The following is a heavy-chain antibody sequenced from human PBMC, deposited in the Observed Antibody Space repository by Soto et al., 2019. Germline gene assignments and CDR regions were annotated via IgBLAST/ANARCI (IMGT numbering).Heavy chain of an antibody. CDR1: GFTFTTYS. CDR2: ISSSSTYI. J-gene: IGHJ4*02. Sequence: PGGSLRLSCEASGFTFTTYSLNWVRQVPGKGLEWVSSISSSSTYIYYSDSVRGRFTISRDNAKNSLYLQMNSLRAEDTAVYYCARDTGRRGNYYFDFWGQGTLVTVSS. V-gene: IGHV3-21*01. CDR3: ARDTGRRGNYYFDF.